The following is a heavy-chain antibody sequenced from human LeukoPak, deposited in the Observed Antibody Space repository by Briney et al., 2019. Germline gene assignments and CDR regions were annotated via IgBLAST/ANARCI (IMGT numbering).Heavy chain of an antibody. J-gene: IGHJ6*02. CDR3: ARVSSLDFWSGYPMDV. CDR1: GGTFSSYA. CDR2: IIPIFGTA. V-gene: IGHV1-69*13. D-gene: IGHD3-3*01. Sequence: SVKVSCKASGGTFSSYAISWVRQAPGQGLEWMGGIIPIFGTANYAQKFQGRVTTTADESTSTAYMELSSLRSEDTAVYYCARVSSLDFWSGYPMDVWGQGTTVTVSS.